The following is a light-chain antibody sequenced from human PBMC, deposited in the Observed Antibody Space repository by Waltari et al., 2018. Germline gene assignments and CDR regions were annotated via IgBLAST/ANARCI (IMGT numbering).Light chain of an antibody. CDR3: YQHSSGYS. Sequence: VILTQSPATLSLSPGESATLSCRASQGVSTYLAWYQQKPGQAPRLLIHSASRRATGIPDRFSGSGSVTEFTLTISSLEPEDVGLYHCYQHSSGYSFGQGTKVEIK. V-gene: IGKV3D-11*01. J-gene: IGKJ2*03. CDR1: QGVSTY. CDR2: SAS.